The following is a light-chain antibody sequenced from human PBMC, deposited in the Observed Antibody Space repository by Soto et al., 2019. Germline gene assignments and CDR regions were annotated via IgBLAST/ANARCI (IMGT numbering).Light chain of an antibody. CDR3: AAWDDSLNGVV. J-gene: IGLJ2*01. V-gene: IGLV1-44*01. CDR1: SSNIGSNT. Sequence: QSVLTQPTSASGTPGQRVTISCSGSSSNIGSNTVNWYQQLPGTAPKLLIYSNSQRPSGVPDRFSGSKSGTSASLAISGLQSEDEADYSCAAWDDSLNGVVFGGGTKVTVL. CDR2: SNS.